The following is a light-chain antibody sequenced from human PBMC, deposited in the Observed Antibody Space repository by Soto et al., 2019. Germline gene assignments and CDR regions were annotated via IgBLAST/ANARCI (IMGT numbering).Light chain of an antibody. CDR2: KVS. CDR1: SSDVGHPYNY. V-gene: IGLV2-14*03. CDR3: MSYIDSTSTHWV. Sequence: QSVLTQPASVSGSPGQSITISCTGTSSDVGHPYNYVSWYQQHPGKAPKLLIFKVSNRPSGISGRFSGSKSGNTASLTISGLLAEDEADYYCMSYIDSTSTHWVLGGGTKLTVL. J-gene: IGLJ3*02.